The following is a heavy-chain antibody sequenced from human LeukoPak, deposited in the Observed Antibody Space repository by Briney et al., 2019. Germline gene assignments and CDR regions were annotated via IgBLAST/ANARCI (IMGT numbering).Heavy chain of an antibody. J-gene: IGHJ5*02. CDR2: ISYDGSNK. Sequence: PGRSPRLSCAASGFTFSSYGMHWVRQAPGKGLEWVAVISYDGSNKYYADSVKGRFTISRDNSKNTLYLQMNSLRAEDTAVYYCAKDRGSSSFDPWGQGTLVTVSS. CDR1: GFTFSSYG. CDR3: AKDRGSSSFDP. V-gene: IGHV3-30*18. D-gene: IGHD6-13*01.